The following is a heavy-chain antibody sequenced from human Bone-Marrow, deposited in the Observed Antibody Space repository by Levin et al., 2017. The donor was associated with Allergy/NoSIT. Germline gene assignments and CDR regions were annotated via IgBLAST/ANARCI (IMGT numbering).Heavy chain of an antibody. CDR1: GYSFASNW. V-gene: IGHV5-51*01. J-gene: IGHJ6*04. CDR2: IYPGDSDT. CDR3: AREGHCSGGACYSGLSSPLDV. Sequence: KVGESLKISCKSSGYSFASNWLAWVRQTPGKGLEWMGIIYPGDSDTRYSPSFQGQVTISADKSITTAYLQWTSLKASDTAIYYCAREGHCSGGACYSGLSSPLDVWGKGTTVIVSS. D-gene: IGHD2-15*01.